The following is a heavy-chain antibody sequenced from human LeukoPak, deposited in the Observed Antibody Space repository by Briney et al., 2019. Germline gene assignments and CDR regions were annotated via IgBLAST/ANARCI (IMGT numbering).Heavy chain of an antibody. D-gene: IGHD5-24*01. CDR1: GGSISSSSYY. CDR3: ARAGDGGGRYGGLIDY. J-gene: IGHJ4*02. CDR2: IYYSGST. Sequence: SETLSLTCTVSGGSISSSSYYWGWIRQPPGKGLEWIGSIYYSGSTYYNPSLKSRVTMSVDTSKNQFSLKLSSVTAADTAVYYCARAGDGGGRYGGLIDYWGQGTLVTVSS. V-gene: IGHV4-39*07.